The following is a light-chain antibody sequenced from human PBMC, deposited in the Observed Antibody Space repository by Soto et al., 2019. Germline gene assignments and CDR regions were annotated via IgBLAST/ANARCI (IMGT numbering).Light chain of an antibody. CDR2: AAS. CDR1: QSISSY. J-gene: IGKJ4*01. CDR3: QQSYSTSLLT. Sequence: DIQMTQSPSSLSASVGDRVNITCRASQSISSYLNWYQQKPGKAPKLLIYAASSLQSGVPSRFSGSGSGTDFTLTISSLQPEDFATYYCQQSYSTSLLTFGGGTKVEIK. V-gene: IGKV1-39*01.